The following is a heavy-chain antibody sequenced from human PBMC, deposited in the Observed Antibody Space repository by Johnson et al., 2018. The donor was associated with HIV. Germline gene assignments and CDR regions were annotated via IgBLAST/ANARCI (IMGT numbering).Heavy chain of an antibody. Sequence: VQLVESGGGLVQPGGSLRLSCAASGFTFSSYDMHWVRQATGKGLEWVSAIGTVGDTYYVGSVKGLFTISRDNAKNSLYLQVNSLRAGDTAVYYCARACSAAHCYSAQAFDIWGQGTMVTVSS. CDR3: ARACSAAHCYSAQAFDI. CDR1: GFTFSSYD. D-gene: IGHD2-15*01. CDR2: IGTVGDT. J-gene: IGHJ3*02. V-gene: IGHV3-13*01.